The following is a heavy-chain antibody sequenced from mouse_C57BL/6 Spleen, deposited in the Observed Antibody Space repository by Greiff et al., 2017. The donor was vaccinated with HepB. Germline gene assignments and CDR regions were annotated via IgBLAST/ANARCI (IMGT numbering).Heavy chain of an antibody. Sequence: EVKVVESGEGLVKPGGSLKLSCAASGFTFSSYAMSWVRQTPEKRLEWVAYISSGGDYIYYADTVKGRFTISRDNARNTLYLQMSSLKSEDTAMYYCTGEGGSSPSYFDVWGTGTTVTVSS. D-gene: IGHD1-1*01. V-gene: IGHV5-9-1*02. J-gene: IGHJ1*03. CDR3: TGEGGSSPSYFDV. CDR2: ISSGGDYI. CDR1: GFTFSSYA.